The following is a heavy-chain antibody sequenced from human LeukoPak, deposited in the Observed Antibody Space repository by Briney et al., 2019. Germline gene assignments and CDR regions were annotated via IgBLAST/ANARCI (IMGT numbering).Heavy chain of an antibody. V-gene: IGHV4-34*01. CDR1: GGSFSGYY. CDR2: INHSGST. CDR3: AREYDFWSGYYTD. J-gene: IGHJ4*02. Sequence: SETLSLTCAVSGGSFSGYYWSWIRQPPGKGLEWIGEINHSGSTNYNPSLKSRVTISVDTSKNQFSLKLSSVTAADTAVYYCAREYDFWSGYYTDWGRGTLVTVSS. D-gene: IGHD3-3*01.